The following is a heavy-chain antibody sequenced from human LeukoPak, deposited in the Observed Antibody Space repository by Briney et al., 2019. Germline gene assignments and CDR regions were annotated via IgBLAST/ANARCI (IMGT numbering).Heavy chain of an antibody. CDR3: ATRDCYDVNYFDY. CDR2: IYYSGST. V-gene: IGHV4-39*01. CDR1: GGSISSSSYY. D-gene: IGHD2-21*01. Sequence: SETLSLTCTVSGGSISSSSYYWGWIRQPPGKGLEWIGSIYYSGSTYYNPSLKSRVTISVDTSKNQFSLKLSSVTAADTAVYYCATRDCYDVNYFDYWGQGTLVTVSS. J-gene: IGHJ4*02.